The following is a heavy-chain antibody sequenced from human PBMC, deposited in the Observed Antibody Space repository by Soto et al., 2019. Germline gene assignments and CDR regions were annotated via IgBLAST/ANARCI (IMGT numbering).Heavy chain of an antibody. V-gene: IGHV3-23*01. D-gene: IGHD3-16*01. J-gene: IGHJ4*02. Sequence: PGGSLRLSCAVSGFTFSNYAMSWVRQAPGEGLEWVSPISATGGGTYYADSVKGRFTISRDHSHNTLYLQVHSLTAEDTAVYYCAKDRRAGGDPAFYFDFWGQGAQVTVSS. CDR1: GFTFSNYA. CDR3: AKDRRAGGDPAFYFDF. CDR2: ISATGGGT.